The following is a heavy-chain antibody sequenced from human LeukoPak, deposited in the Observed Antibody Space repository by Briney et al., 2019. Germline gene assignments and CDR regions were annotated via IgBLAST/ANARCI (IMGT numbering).Heavy chain of an antibody. Sequence: GGSLRLSCAATGFSFSSYALRWVRQAPGKGLEGVSAISSGGDRTYYADSVTGRFTISRDNPKNMLFLQMSSLRAEDAAMYYCTREAIATGYAYDWGQGTLVTVFS. CDR3: TREAIATGYAYD. J-gene: IGHJ4*02. CDR1: GFSFSSYA. V-gene: IGHV3-23*01. D-gene: IGHD3-16*01. CDR2: ISSGGDRT.